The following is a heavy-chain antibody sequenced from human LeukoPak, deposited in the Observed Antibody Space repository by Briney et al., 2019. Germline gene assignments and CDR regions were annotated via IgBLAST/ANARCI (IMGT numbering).Heavy chain of an antibody. Sequence: PGGSLRLSCAASGFTFSNYGMHWVRQAPGKGLEWVAVIWYGGSNKYYADSVKGRFTISRDNSKNTLYLQMNSLRAEDTAVYYCARANLYYYGSGSYYSSFDYWGQGTLVTVSS. CDR2: IWYGGSNK. J-gene: IGHJ4*02. CDR3: ARANLYYYGSGSYYSSFDY. CDR1: GFTFSNYG. V-gene: IGHV3-33*01. D-gene: IGHD3-10*01.